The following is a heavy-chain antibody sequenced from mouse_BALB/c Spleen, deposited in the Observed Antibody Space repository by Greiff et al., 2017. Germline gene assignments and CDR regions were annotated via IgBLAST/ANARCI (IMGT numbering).Heavy chain of an antibody. CDR1: GYTFTSYT. Sequence: VQLVESAAELARPGASVKMSCKASGYTFTSYTMHWVKQRPGQGLAWIGYINPSSGYTEYNQKFKDKTTLTADKSSSTAYMQLSSLTSEDSAVYYCARENYRYFDVWGAGTTVTVSA. CDR2: INPSSGYT. J-gene: IGHJ1*01. CDR3: ARENYRYFDV. V-gene: IGHV1-4*02.